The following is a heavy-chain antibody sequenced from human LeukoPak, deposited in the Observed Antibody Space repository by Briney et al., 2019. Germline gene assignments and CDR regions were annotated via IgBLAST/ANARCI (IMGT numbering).Heavy chain of an antibody. D-gene: IGHD3-3*01. CDR2: IYYSGST. CDR1: GGSISSGGYY. CDR3: ARALGKYYDSWSGYYTGITPYYYGMDV. V-gene: IGHV4-31*03. J-gene: IGHJ6*02. Sequence: PSETLSLTCTVSGGSISSGGYYWSWIRQHPGKGLEWIGYIYYSGSTYYNPSLKSRVTISVDTSKNQFTLKLSSVTAADTAVYYCARALGKYYDSWSGYYTGITPYYYGMDVWGQGTTVTVSS.